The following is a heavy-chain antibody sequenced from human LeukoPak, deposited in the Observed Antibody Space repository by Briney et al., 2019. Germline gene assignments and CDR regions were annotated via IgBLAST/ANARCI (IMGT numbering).Heavy chain of an antibody. CDR2: IYSGGST. V-gene: IGHV3-66*01. CDR1: GFTFTNAW. CDR3: ARDYYFDY. J-gene: IGHJ4*02. Sequence: GGSLRLSCAASGFTFTNAWMSWARQAPGKGLEWVSVIYSGGSTYYADSVKGRFTISRDNSKNTLYLQMNSLRAEDTAVYYCARDYYFDYWGQGTLVTVSS.